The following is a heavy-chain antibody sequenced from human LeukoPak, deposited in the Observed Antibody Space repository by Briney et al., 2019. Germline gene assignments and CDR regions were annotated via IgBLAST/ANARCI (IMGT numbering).Heavy chain of an antibody. Sequence: PGGSLRLSCAASGVIVSGNFMSWVRQAPGKGLQWVAIMYAGGTTDYSDSVRGRFHISRDSSNNTLSLQINSLRAEDTAVYYCARGSGSGWPLDRWGQGALVTVSS. CDR3: ARGSGSGWPLDR. CDR1: GVIVSGNF. J-gene: IGHJ5*02. CDR2: MYAGGTT. V-gene: IGHV3-53*01. D-gene: IGHD6-19*01.